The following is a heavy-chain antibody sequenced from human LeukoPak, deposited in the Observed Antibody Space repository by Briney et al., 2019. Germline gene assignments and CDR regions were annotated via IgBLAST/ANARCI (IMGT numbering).Heavy chain of an antibody. CDR1: GYTFTGSY. V-gene: IGHV1-2*02. CDR3: ARTGAIGSNTWLDP. CDR2: INPNNGGT. J-gene: IGHJ5*02. D-gene: IGHD7-27*01. Sequence: ASVKVSCKASGYTFTGSYMNCVRQATGHGLKWTRRINPNNGGTNYAQKFQGRVTMTRDTSISTAYMDLSRLRSDDTAVYYCARTGAIGSNTWLDPWGQGTLVTVSS.